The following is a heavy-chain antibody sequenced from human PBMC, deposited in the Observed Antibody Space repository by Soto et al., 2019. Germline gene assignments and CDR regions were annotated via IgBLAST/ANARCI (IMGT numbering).Heavy chain of an antibody. CDR3: ARGFCANLVCYYFFD. J-gene: IGHJ4*01. V-gene: IGHV3-30*03. CDR2: MSNDGNNQ. CDR1: RFDFTSYG. Sequence: GGSLRLSCAASRFDFTSYGMHWLRQAPGKGLAWVAVMSNDGNNQFYADSVRGRFIISRDTSTNTLFLQMTSLRPEDTAVYHCARGFCANLVCYYFFD. D-gene: IGHD2-8*01.